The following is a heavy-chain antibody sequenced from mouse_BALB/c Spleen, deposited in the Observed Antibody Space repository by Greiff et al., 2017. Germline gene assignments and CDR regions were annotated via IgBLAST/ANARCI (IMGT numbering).Heavy chain of an antibody. CDR1: GYTFTSYW. Sequence: EVQLHQSGPQLVRPGASVKISCKASGYTFTSYWMHWVKQRPGQGLEWIGAIYPGNSDTSYNQKFKGKAKLTAVTSTSTAYMELSSLTNEDSAVYYCTRPRGYYYAMDYWGQGTSVTVSS. D-gene: IGHD3-3*01. J-gene: IGHJ4*01. V-gene: IGHV1-5*01. CDR2: IYPGNSDT. CDR3: TRPRGYYYAMDY.